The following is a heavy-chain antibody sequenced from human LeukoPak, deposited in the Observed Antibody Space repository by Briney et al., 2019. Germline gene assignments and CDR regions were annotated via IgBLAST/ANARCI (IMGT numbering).Heavy chain of an antibody. D-gene: IGHD3-22*01. J-gene: IGHJ4*02. Sequence: ASVKVSCKASGYTFTSYDINWVRQATGQGLEWMGWMNPNSGNTGYAQKFQGRVTMTRNTSISTAYMELRSLRSDDTAVYYCARDHYYDSSGYYMTFDYWGQGTLVTVSS. CDR1: GYTFTSYD. CDR3: ARDHYYDSSGYYMTFDY. V-gene: IGHV1-8*01. CDR2: MNPNSGNT.